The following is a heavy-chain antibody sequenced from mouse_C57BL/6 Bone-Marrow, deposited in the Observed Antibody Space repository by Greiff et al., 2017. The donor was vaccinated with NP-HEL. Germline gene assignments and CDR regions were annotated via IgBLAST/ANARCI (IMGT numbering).Heavy chain of an antibody. J-gene: IGHJ1*03. D-gene: IGHD2-4*01. V-gene: IGHV1-81*01. CDR2: IYPRSGNT. CDR3: ASRGISYDYDGRYFDV. Sequence: QVQLQQSGAELARPGASVKLSCKASGYTFTSYGISWVKQRTGQGLEWIGEIYPRSGNTYYNEKFKGKATLTADKSSSTAYMELRSLTSEDSAVYFCASRGISYDYDGRYFDVWGTGTTVTVSS. CDR1: GYTFTSYG.